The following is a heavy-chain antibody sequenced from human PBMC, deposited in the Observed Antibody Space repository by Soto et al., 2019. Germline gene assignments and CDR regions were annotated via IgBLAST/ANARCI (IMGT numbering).Heavy chain of an antibody. Sequence: PGESLKISCKGSGYSFTIYWISWVLQMPWKGLEWMGRTDPSDSYTNYSPSFQGHVTISADKSISTAYLQWSSLKASDTAMYYCARQNRIAARPDYFDYWGQGTLVTVSS. V-gene: IGHV5-10-1*01. CDR3: ARQNRIAARPDYFDY. CDR1: GYSFTIYW. J-gene: IGHJ4*02. CDR2: TDPSDSYT. D-gene: IGHD6-6*01.